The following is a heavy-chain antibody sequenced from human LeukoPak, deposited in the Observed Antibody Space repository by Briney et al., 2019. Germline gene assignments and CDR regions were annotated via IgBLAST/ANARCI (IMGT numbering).Heavy chain of an antibody. CDR2: ISNIDSMR. CDR1: GFTFTDYY. CDR3: ASAGPPHSYYMDV. V-gene: IGHV3-11*04. Sequence: GGALRLSCAASGFTFTDYYMSWIREAPGNGLEGVSYISNIDSMRYYTDSVKGRFTIPRGNDKNSLYLQMNSLRAEATAVYYCASAGPPHSYYMDVWGKGTTVTISS. J-gene: IGHJ6*03.